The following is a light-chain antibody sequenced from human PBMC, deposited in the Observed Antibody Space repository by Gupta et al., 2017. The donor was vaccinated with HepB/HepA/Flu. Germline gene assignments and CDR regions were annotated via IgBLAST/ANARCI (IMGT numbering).Light chain of an antibody. V-gene: IGKV3-15*01. CDR2: GAS. Sequence: EIVMTQSPATLSVSQGERATLSCRASQSVRSNLAWYQQKPGQAPRLLIYGASTRASGIAARFSGSGSGTEFTLTISSLQSEDFAIYYCQQYNNWPPITFGQGTRLEIK. CDR1: QSVRSN. J-gene: IGKJ5*01. CDR3: QQYNNWPPIT.